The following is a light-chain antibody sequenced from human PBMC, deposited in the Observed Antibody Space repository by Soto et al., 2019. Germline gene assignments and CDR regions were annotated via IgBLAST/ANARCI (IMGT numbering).Light chain of an antibody. CDR3: QQYNFWPRPWT. CDR1: QSISSN. V-gene: IGKV3-15*01. Sequence: EIVMTQSPATLSVSPGERATLSCRASQSISSNLAWYQQKPGQAPRLLIYSASTRATGIPARFSGSGSGTEFTLTISSLQSEDFAVYYCQQYNFWPRPWTFGQGTKVEIK. J-gene: IGKJ1*01. CDR2: SAS.